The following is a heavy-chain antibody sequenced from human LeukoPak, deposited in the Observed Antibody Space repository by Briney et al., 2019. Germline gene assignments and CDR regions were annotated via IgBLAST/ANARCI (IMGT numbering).Heavy chain of an antibody. Sequence: SETLSLTCTVSGGSISSGSYYWSWIRQPAGKGLEWIGRIYTSGSRNYNPSLKSRVTISVDTSKNQFSLKLSSVTAADTAVYYCARGTRIAALPGIDAFDIWGQGTMVTVSS. V-gene: IGHV4-61*02. CDR2: IYTSGSR. D-gene: IGHD6-6*01. J-gene: IGHJ3*02. CDR3: ARGTRIAALPGIDAFDI. CDR1: GGSISSGSYY.